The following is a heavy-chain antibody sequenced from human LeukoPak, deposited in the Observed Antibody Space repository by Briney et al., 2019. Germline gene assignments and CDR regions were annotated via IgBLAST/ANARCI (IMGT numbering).Heavy chain of an antibody. CDR1: GFTFSGYG. V-gene: IGHV3-23*01. Sequence: GGSLRLSCAASGFTFSGYGIHWVRQAPGKGLEWVSAISGSGGSTYYADSVKGRFTISRDNSKNTLYLQMNSLRAEDTAVYYCAKVPKVVVVAADFDYWGQGTLVTVSS. D-gene: IGHD2-15*01. J-gene: IGHJ4*02. CDR2: ISGSGGST. CDR3: AKVPKVVVVAADFDY.